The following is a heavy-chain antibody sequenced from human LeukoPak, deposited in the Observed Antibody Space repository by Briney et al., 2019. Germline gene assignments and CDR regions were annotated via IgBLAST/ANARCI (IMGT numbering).Heavy chain of an antibody. CDR1: GGSVSSGSYY. D-gene: IGHD3-9*01. CDR2: IYYSGST. Sequence: SETLSLTCTVSGGSVSSGSYYWSWIRQPPGKGLEWIGYIYYSGSTNYNPSLKSRVTISVDTSKNQFSLKLSSVTAADTAVYYCASRYFDWLSGDAEYFQHWGQGTLVTASS. J-gene: IGHJ1*01. V-gene: IGHV4-61*01. CDR3: ASRYFDWLSGDAEYFQH.